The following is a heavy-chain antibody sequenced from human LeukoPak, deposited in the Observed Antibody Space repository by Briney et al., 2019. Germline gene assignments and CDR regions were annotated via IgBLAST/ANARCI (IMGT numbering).Heavy chain of an antibody. D-gene: IGHD5-12*01. Sequence: PSETLSLTCTVSGGSISSRNYYWGWLRQPPGKGLEWIGNFYDSGSTYYNPSLKSRVTISGDTSKNQFSLKLTSVTAADTAVYHCARHSRPGCSGYENAFDIWGQGTMVTVSS. CDR1: GGSISSRNYY. J-gene: IGHJ3*02. V-gene: IGHV4-39*01. CDR3: ARHSRPGCSGYENAFDI. CDR2: FYDSGST.